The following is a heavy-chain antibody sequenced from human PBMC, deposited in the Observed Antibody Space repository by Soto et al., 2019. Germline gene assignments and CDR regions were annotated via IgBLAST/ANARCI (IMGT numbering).Heavy chain of an antibody. V-gene: IGHV4-30-4*01. CDR2: IYYSGST. D-gene: IGHD5-12*01. Sequence: PSETVSLTCTVSGGSISSGDYYWSWIRQPPGKGLEWIGYIYYSGSTYYNPSLKSRVTISGDTSKNQFSLKLSSVTAADTAVYYCARKGGGYDPVGAFDIWGQGTMVHVSS. CDR3: ARKGGGYDPVGAFDI. J-gene: IGHJ3*02. CDR1: GGSISSGDYY.